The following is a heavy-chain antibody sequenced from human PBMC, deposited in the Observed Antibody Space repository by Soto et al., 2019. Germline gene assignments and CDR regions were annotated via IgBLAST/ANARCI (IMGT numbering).Heavy chain of an antibody. J-gene: IGHJ6*02. Sequence: SETLSLTCVVSGGSISSGDYYWSWIRQPPGKGLEWIGEINHSGSTNYNPSLKSRVTISVDTSKNQFSLKLSSVTAADTAVYYCARGRVRGVISKEYYYGMDVWGQGTTVTVSS. CDR3: ARGRVRGVISKEYYYGMDV. D-gene: IGHD3-10*01. CDR1: GGSISSGDYY. CDR2: INHSGST. V-gene: IGHV4-34*01.